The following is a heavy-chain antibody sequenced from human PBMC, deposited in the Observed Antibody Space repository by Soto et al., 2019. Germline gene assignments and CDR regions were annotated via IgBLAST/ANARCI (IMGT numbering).Heavy chain of an antibody. V-gene: IGHV1-69*01. D-gene: IGHD6-19*01. Sequence: QVQLVQSGAEVKKSGSSVKVSCKASGGTFSRYAISWVRQAPGQGLGWMGGIIPIFGTAKFAQNFQGRVTITADESMSTVYMELTSLKSEDTAMYYCGRIAVATESFDMWGQGTMVTVSS. J-gene: IGHJ3*02. CDR1: GGTFSRYA. CDR3: GRIAVATESFDM. CDR2: IIPIFGTA.